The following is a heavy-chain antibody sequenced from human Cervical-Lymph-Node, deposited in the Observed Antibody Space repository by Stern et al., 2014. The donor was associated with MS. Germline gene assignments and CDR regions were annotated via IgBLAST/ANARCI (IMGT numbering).Heavy chain of an antibody. V-gene: IGHV1-18*01. CDR3: ARDAGGYFYAMDV. D-gene: IGHD3-10*01. J-gene: IGHJ6*02. CDR2: ISGHNGNT. CDR1: GYTFSRYG. Sequence: QVQLVQSGPEVKKPGASVKVSCTASGYTFSRYGIGWVRQAPGQGLEWMGWISGHNGNTNYAEKGQDRVTVTTDTSTNTAYMEVRSLTSDDTAVYFCARDAGGYFYAMDVWGQGTTVIVS.